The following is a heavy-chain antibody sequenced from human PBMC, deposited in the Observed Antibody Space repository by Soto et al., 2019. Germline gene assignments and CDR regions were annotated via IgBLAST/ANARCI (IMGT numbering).Heavy chain of an antibody. D-gene: IGHD3-10*01. Sequence: SETLSLTCAVSGGSISSGGYSWGWIRQPPGKGLEWIGYIYHSGSTYYNPSLKSRVTISVDRSKNQFSLKLSSVTAADTAVYYCARYGSGSPYWGQGTLVTVSS. CDR2: IYHSGST. V-gene: IGHV4-30-2*01. J-gene: IGHJ4*02. CDR1: GGSISSGGYS. CDR3: ARYGSGSPY.